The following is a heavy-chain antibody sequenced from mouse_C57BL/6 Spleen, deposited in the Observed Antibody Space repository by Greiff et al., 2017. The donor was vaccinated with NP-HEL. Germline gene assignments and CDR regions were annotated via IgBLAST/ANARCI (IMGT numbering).Heavy chain of an antibody. J-gene: IGHJ2*01. CDR2: IDPETGGT. Sequence: QVQLQQSGAELVRPGASVTLSCKASGYTFTDYEMHWVKQTPVHGLEWIGAIDPETGGTAYNQKFKGKAILTADKSSSTAYMELRSLTSEDSAVYYCTRANYYGSSLWFAYWGQGTTLTVSS. D-gene: IGHD1-1*01. V-gene: IGHV1-15*01. CDR1: GYTFTDYE. CDR3: TRANYYGSSLWFAY.